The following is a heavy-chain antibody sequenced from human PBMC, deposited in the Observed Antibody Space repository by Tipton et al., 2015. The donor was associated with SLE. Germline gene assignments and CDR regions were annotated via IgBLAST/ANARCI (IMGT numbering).Heavy chain of an antibody. D-gene: IGHD3-10*01. CDR1: GFTFSNYW. CDR2: ISSSGTYI. CDR3: TRGTGSRHYYSMDV. V-gene: IGHV3-21*01. Sequence: SLRLSCAASGFTFSNYWMSWVRQAPGKGLEWVSSISSSGTYIHYADSVSGRFTISRDNADNSLSLQMNSLRAEDTAVYYCTRGTGSRHYYSMDVWGSGTTVTVSS. J-gene: IGHJ6*03.